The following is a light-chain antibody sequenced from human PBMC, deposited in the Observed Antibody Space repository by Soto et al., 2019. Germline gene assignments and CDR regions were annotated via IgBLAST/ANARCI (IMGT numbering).Light chain of an antibody. Sequence: QSALTQPASVSGSPGQSITISCTGTSSDVGGYNYVSWYQQHPGRAPKLIIYDVTNRPSGISNRFSGSKSGNTASLTISGLQTEDEADYYCISFTSRHIYVFGTGPKVTVL. CDR2: DVT. V-gene: IGLV2-14*03. CDR3: ISFTSRHIYV. J-gene: IGLJ1*01. CDR1: SSDVGGYNY.